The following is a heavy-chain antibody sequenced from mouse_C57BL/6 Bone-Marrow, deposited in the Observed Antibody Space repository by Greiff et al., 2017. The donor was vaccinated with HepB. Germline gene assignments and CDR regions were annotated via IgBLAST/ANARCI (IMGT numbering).Heavy chain of an antibody. CDR3: TRDIWFAY. Sequence: EVKLMESGEDLVKPGGSLKLSCAASGFTFSSYAMSWVRQTPEKRMEWVAYISSGGDYIYYADTVKGRFTISRDNARNTLYLQMSSLKSEDTAMYYCTRDIWFAYWGQGTLVTVSA. V-gene: IGHV5-9-1*02. J-gene: IGHJ3*01. CDR2: ISSGGDYI. CDR1: GFTFSSYA.